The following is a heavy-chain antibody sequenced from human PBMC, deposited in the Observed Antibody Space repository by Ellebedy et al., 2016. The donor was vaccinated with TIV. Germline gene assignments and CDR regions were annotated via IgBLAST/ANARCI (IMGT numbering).Heavy chain of an antibody. CDR1: GFSFTSNG. V-gene: IGHV3-30*02. CDR2: IPFDGSNT. Sequence: PGGSLRLSCAASGFSFTSNGMHWVRQAPGKGLEWVAFIPFDGSNTYYSDSVKGRFTISRDLSENTLYLQMDSLRPEDTAIYYWARDPGGYTLAFWGQGTLVTVSS. CDR3: ARDPGGYTLAF. D-gene: IGHD5-24*01. J-gene: IGHJ4*02.